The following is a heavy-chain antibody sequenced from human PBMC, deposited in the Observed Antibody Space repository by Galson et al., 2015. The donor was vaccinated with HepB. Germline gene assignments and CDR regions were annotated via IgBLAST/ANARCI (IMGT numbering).Heavy chain of an antibody. CDR1: GFTFSSYG. V-gene: IGHV3-33*01. CDR3: ARGEDVVVPAAIWYYYYGMDV. Sequence: SLRLSCAASGFTFSSYGMHWVRQAPGKGLEWVAVIWYDGSNKYYADSVKGRFTISRDNSKNTLYLQMNSLRAEDTAVYYCARGEDVVVPAAIWYYYYGMDVWGQGTTVTVSS. D-gene: IGHD2-2*02. CDR2: IWYDGSNK. J-gene: IGHJ6*02.